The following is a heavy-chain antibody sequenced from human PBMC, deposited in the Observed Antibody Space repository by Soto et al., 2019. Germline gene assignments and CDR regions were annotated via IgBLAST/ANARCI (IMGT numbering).Heavy chain of an antibody. D-gene: IGHD5-12*01. CDR2: ISAYNGNT. V-gene: IGHV1-18*01. Sequence: ASVKVSCKASGFTFTSSAMQWVRQARGQRLEWMGWISAYNGNTNYAQKLQGRVTMTTDTSTSTAYMELRSLRSDDTAVYYCARAGYSGYDYPTGFDYWGQGTLVTVSS. CDR1: GFTFTSSA. J-gene: IGHJ4*02. CDR3: ARAGYSGYDYPTGFDY.